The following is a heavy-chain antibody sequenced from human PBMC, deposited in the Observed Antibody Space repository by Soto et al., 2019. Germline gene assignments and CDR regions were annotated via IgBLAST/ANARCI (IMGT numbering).Heavy chain of an antibody. CDR3: VGGGLPYFDY. V-gene: IGHV3-48*03. J-gene: IGHJ4*02. Sequence: EVQVVESGGGLVQPGGSLRLSCAASGFPFSSFEMNWVRQAPGKGLEWLSYIIGGGGTVYYADSVKGRFTISRDNAKNSLYLQMSSLRDEDTGVYFCVGGGLPYFDYWGQGALVTVSS. CDR1: GFPFSSFE. CDR2: IIGGGGTV. D-gene: IGHD3-16*01.